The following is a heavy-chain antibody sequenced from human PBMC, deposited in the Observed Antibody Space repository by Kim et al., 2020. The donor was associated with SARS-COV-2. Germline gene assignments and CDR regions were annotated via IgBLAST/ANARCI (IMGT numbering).Heavy chain of an antibody. J-gene: IGHJ5*02. CDR1: GGSISSYY. Sequence: SETLSLTCTVSGGSISSYYWSWIRQPPGKGLEWIGYIYYSGSTNYNPSLKSRVTISVDTSKNQFSLKLSSVTAADTAVYYCARVAGTDFWSGYYNWFDP. CDR3: ARVAGTDFWSGYYNWFDP. D-gene: IGHD3-3*01. CDR2: IYYSGST. V-gene: IGHV4-59*01.